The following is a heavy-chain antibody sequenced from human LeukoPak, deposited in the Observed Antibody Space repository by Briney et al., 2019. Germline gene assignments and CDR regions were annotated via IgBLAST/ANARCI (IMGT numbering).Heavy chain of an antibody. D-gene: IGHD1-26*01. V-gene: IGHV4-61*02. Sequence: SQTLSLTCTVSGGSISSGSYYWSWIRQPAGKGLEWIGRIYTSGSTNYNPSLKSRVTISVDTAKNQFSLKLSSVTAADTAVYYCARSSYSGSSRAFDYWGQGTLVTVSS. CDR3: ARSSYSGSSRAFDY. CDR2: IYTSGST. CDR1: GGSISSGSYY. J-gene: IGHJ4*02.